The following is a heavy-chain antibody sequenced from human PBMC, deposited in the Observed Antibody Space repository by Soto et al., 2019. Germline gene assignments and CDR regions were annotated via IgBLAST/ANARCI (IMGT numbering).Heavy chain of an antibody. Sequence: QVQLVESGGGVVQPGTSLRLSCVGSGFTFRSYVIHWVRQAPGKGLEWVALTSYDGSNNFYGDSVKGRFTISRDNSRNTVELQMDSLRLDDTALYYCARWGTTGGLDVWGQGPLVSVSS. CDR3: ARWGTTGGLDV. CDR1: GFTFRSYV. CDR2: TSYDGSNN. D-gene: IGHD3-16*01. J-gene: IGHJ4*02. V-gene: IGHV3-33*05.